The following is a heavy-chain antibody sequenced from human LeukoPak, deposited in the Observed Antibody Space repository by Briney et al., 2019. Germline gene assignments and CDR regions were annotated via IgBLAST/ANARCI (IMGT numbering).Heavy chain of an antibody. J-gene: IGHJ5*02. V-gene: IGHV4-61*08. Sequence: SETLSLTCTVSGVSFNNGGYYWTWIRQHPGKGLEWIGYIYYSGSTNYNPSLKSRVTISIDTSKNQFSLKVSSVTAADTAVYYCARAHSSGWPHMFDPWGQGTLVTVPS. CDR1: GVSFNNGGYY. CDR3: ARAHSSGWPHMFDP. CDR2: IYYSGST. D-gene: IGHD6-19*01.